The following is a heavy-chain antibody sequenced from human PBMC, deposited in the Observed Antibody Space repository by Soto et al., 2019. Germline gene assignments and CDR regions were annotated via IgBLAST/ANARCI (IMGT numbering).Heavy chain of an antibody. CDR3: ARGIAVAFGY. CDR2: IYYSGST. Sequence: SETLSLTCTVSGGSVSSGSYYWSWIRQPPGKGLEWIGYIYYSGSTNYNPSLKSRVTISVDTSKNQFSLKLSSVTAADTAVYYCARGIAVAFGYWGQGTLVTVSS. D-gene: IGHD6-19*01. J-gene: IGHJ4*02. CDR1: GGSVSSGSYY. V-gene: IGHV4-61*01.